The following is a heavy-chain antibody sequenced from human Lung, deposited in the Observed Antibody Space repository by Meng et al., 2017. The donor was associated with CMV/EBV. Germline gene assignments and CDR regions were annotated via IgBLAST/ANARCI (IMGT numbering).Heavy chain of an antibody. V-gene: IGHV3-66*02. Sequence: GGSLRLXCAASGFTVSSNYMSWVRQAPGKGLEWVSVIYSGGSTYYADSVKGRFTISRDNSKTPLYLQMNSRRAEDTAVYYCARAMTLALAGVTAEFDPWGQGTXVTGSS. CDR3: ARAMTLALAGVTAEFDP. CDR1: GFTVSSNY. CDR2: IYSGGST. D-gene: IGHD6-13*01. J-gene: IGHJ5*02.